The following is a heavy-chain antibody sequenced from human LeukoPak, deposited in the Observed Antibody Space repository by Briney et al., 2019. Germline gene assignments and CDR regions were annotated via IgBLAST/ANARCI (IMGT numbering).Heavy chain of an antibody. CDR3: ARDLSTFDY. CDR2: INPNSGGT. J-gene: IGHJ4*02. CDR1: GYTFTSYY. V-gene: IGHV1-2*02. Sequence: GASVNVSCKASGYTFTSYYINWVRQAPGQGLEWMGWINPNSGGTHYAQKFRGRVTVTRDTSISAAYMDLSSLTSDDTAGYFCARDLSTFDYWGQGTLVTVSS.